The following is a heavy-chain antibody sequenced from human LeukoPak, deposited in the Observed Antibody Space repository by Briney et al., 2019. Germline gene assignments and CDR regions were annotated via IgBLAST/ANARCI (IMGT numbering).Heavy chain of an antibody. CDR2: INPNSGGT. V-gene: IGHV1-2*02. J-gene: IGHJ4*02. CDR1: GYTFTGYY. Sequence: GASVKVSCKASGYTFTGYYMHWVRQAPGQGLEWMGWINPNSGGTNYAQKFQGRVTMTRDTSISTAYMELSRLRSDDTAVYYCARDRRVGATPLVAFFDYWGQGTLVTVSS. CDR3: ARDRRVGATPLVAFFDY. D-gene: IGHD1-26*01.